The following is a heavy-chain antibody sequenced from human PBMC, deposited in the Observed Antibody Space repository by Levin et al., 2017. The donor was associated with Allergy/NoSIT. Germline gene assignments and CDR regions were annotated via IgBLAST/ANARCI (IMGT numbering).Heavy chain of an antibody. J-gene: IGHJ6*02. CDR1: GGSIRGGNYY. Sequence: SETLSLTCTVSGGSIRGGNYYWTWIRQHPGKGLEWIGYIHSSGTTYSNPSLKSRVTLSIDTSKNEFSLSLTSVTAADTAVYYCARESWESESDNYYHGMDVWGQGTTVTVSS. V-gene: IGHV4-31*03. D-gene: IGHD1-26*01. CDR2: IHSSGTT. CDR3: ARESWESESDNYYHGMDV.